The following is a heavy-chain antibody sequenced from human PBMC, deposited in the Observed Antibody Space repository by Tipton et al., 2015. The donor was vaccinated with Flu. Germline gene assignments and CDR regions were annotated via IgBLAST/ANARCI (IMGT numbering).Heavy chain of an antibody. CDR3: RFSAPEGVDY. Sequence: SLRLSCAGSGFNFRSYGMHWVRQAPGKGLEWVTVISYDGKNRYYADSVKGRFTISRDNSRDTTYLQMNSLRAEDAAVYYCRFSAPEGVDYWGQGTLATVSS. D-gene: IGHD1-26*01. CDR1: GFNFRSYG. CDR2: ISYDGKNR. V-gene: IGHV3-30*03. J-gene: IGHJ4*02.